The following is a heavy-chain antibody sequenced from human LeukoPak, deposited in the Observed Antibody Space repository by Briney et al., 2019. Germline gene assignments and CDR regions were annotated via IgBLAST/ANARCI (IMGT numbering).Heavy chain of an antibody. CDR2: INPNSGGT. V-gene: IGHV1-2*02. CDR3: ARTIFRNNAFDI. CDR1: GYTFTGYY. J-gene: IGHJ3*02. Sequence: ASVTVSCKASGYTFTGYYMHWVRQAPGQGLEWMGWINPNSGGTNYAQKFQGRVTMTRDTSISTAYMELSRLRSDDTAVYYCARTIFRNNAFDIWGQGTMVTVSS. D-gene: IGHD3-9*01.